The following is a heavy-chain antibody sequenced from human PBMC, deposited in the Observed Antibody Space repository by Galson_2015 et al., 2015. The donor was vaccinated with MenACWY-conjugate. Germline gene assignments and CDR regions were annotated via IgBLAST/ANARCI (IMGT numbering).Heavy chain of an antibody. CDR3: AKAPGKWRGGSYYFDY. J-gene: IGHJ4*02. D-gene: IGHD1-26*01. CDR1: GFTFSSYA. V-gene: IGHV3-23*01. CDR2: LSSSGGTT. Sequence: SLRLSCAASGFTFSSYAMSWVRQAPGQGLEWVSSLSSSGGTTYYADSVKGRFTFSRDNSKNTLYLQMNSLRAEDTAVYYCAKAPGKWRGGSYYFDYWGQGTLVTVSS.